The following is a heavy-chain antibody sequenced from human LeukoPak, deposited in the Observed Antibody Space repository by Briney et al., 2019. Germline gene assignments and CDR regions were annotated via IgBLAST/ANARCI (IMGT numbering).Heavy chain of an antibody. CDR2: ISSSSSTI. V-gene: IGHV3-48*01. D-gene: IGHD2-15*01. Sequence: GGSLRLSCAASGFTFSSYSMNWVRQAPGKGLEWVSYISSSSSTIYYADSVKGRFTISRDNAKNSLYLQMNSLRAEDTAVYYCARSLYCSGGSCYFSGDYWGQGTLVTVSS. CDR1: GFTFSSYS. CDR3: ARSLYCSGGSCYFSGDY. J-gene: IGHJ4*02.